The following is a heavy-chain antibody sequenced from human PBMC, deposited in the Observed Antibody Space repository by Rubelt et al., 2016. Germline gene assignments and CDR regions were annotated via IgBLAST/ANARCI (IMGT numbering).Heavy chain of an antibody. J-gene: IGHJ4*02. CDR2: IYYSGST. V-gene: IGHV4-39*01. D-gene: IGHD2-2*01. CDR1: GGSISNTSSY. CDR3: ARQSRIPAAMGFDY. Sequence: QLQLQESGPGLVKPSETLSLICTVSGGSISNTSSYWGWIRQPPGKGLEWIGSIYYSGSTYYNPSLKSRVTISVDTSTNQFSLKLSSVTAADTAVYYCARQSRIPAAMGFDYWGQGTLVTVSS.